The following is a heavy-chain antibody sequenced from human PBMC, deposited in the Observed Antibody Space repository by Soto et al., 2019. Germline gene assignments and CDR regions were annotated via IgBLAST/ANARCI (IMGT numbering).Heavy chain of an antibody. J-gene: IGHJ6*02. CDR3: ARGDYGDYDYYYYGMDV. V-gene: IGHV3-11*01. Sequence: GSLRLYGAASVFTFSDYYMSWMRQAPGKGLEWVSYISSSGSTIYYADSVKGRFTISRDNAKNSLYLQMNSLRAEDTAVYYCARGDYGDYDYYYYGMDVWGQGTTVTVSS. CDR1: VFTFSDYY. CDR2: ISSSGSTI. D-gene: IGHD4-17*01.